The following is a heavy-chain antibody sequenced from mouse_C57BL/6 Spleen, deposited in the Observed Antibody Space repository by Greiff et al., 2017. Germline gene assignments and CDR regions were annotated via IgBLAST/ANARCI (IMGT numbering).Heavy chain of an antibody. CDR3: TRRDYGSSCWYFDV. CDR1: GYTFPDYE. D-gene: IGHD1-1*01. J-gene: IGHJ1*03. V-gene: IGHV1-15*01. Sequence: QVQLQQSGAELVRPGASVTLSCKASGYTFPDYEMHWVKQTPVHGLEWIGAIDPETGGTAYNQKFKGKAILTADKSSSTAYMELRSLTSEDSAVYYCTRRDYGSSCWYFDVWGTGTTVTVSS. CDR2: IDPETGGT.